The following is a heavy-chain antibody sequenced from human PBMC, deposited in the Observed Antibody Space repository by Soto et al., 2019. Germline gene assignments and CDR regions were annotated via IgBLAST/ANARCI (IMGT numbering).Heavy chain of an antibody. J-gene: IGHJ5*02. V-gene: IGHV5-51*01. Sequence: PGESLKISCKGSGYSFTSYWIGWVRQMPGKGLEWMGIIYPGDSDTRYSPSFQGQVTISADKSISTAYLQWSSLKASDTAMYHCARLRYCSGGSCHGYNWFDPWGQGTLVTSPQ. D-gene: IGHD2-15*01. CDR1: GYSFTSYW. CDR3: ARLRYCSGGSCHGYNWFDP. CDR2: IYPGDSDT.